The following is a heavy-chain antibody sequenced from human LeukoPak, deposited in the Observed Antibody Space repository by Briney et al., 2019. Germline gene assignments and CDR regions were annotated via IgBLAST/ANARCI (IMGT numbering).Heavy chain of an antibody. CDR3: ARIPSCSSTSCQDY. CDR1: GFTFSSYW. Sequence: GGSLRLSCAASGFTFSSYWMHWVRQAPGKGLVWVSRINSDGSSTSYADSVKGRFTISRDSAKNTLYLQMNSLRAEDTAVYYCARIPSCSSTSCQDYWGQGTLVTVSS. J-gene: IGHJ4*02. D-gene: IGHD2-2*01. V-gene: IGHV3-74*01. CDR2: INSDGSST.